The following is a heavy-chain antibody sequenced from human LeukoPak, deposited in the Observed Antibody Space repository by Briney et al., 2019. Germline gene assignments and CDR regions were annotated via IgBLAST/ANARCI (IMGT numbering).Heavy chain of an antibody. CDR1: GFIFSSYA. CDR2: IHSRGSTT. Sequence: GGSLRLSCAASGFIFSSYAMIWVRQAPGKGLEWVSTIHSRGSTTYYADSVKGRFTISRDNSKNTLYLQMDSLRAEDTAVYYCAKSWAAVSGLGVDYWGQGTLVTVSS. J-gene: IGHJ4*02. CDR3: AKSWAAVSGLGVDY. D-gene: IGHD6-19*01. V-gene: IGHV3-23*05.